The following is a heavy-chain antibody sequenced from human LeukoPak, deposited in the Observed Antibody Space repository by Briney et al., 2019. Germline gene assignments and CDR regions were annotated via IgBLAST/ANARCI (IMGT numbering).Heavy chain of an antibody. D-gene: IGHD4-11*01. CDR2: ISSSGSAI. CDR1: GFTFSNYY. V-gene: IGHV3-11*01. Sequence: GGSLRLSCAASGFTFSNYYVNWIRQAPGKGLEWVSYISSSGSAIYYADSVRGRFTISRDNAKNSLFLQMNSLRAEDTAVYYCARRTTVTANDYWGQGTLVTVSS. J-gene: IGHJ4*02. CDR3: ARRTTVTANDY.